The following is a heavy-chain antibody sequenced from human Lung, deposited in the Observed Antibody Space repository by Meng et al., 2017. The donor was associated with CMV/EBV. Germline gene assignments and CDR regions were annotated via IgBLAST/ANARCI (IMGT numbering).Heavy chain of an antibody. CDR1: GYTFTGYY. J-gene: IGHJ4*02. Sequence: QVQLVQSGAEVXXXXXSVKVSXXASGYTFTGYYMHWVRQAPGQGLEWMGWINPNSGGTNYAQKFQGRVTMTRDTSISTAYMELSRLRSDDTAVYYCVTYCGGDCYSGFDYWGQGTLVTVSS. CDR2: INPNSGGT. V-gene: IGHV1-2*02. CDR3: VTYCGGDCYSGFDY. D-gene: IGHD2-21*02.